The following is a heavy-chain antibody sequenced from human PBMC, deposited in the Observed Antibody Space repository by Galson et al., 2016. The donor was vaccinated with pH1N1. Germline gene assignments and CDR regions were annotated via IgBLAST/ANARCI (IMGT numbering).Heavy chain of an antibody. J-gene: IGHJ4*02. D-gene: IGHD1-26*01. CDR3: ARVVTWELGYYFDY. Sequence: TLSLTCTVSGGSISSSSYYWSWIRQPAGKGLEWIGYIYTSGSTNYNPSLKSRVTISVDTSKNHFSLNLSSVTAADTAVYYCARVVTWELGYYFDYWGQGTLVTVSS. V-gene: IGHV4-61*09. CDR2: IYTSGST. CDR1: GGSISSSSYY.